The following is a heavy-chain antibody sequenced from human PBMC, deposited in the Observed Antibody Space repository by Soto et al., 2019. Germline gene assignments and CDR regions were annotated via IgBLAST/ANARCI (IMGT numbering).Heavy chain of an antibody. CDR1: GGSISSYY. D-gene: IGHD3-3*01. Sequence: SLTCTVSGGSISSYYWSWIRQPPGKGLEWIGHIYYSGSTNYNPSLKSRVTISVDTSKNQFSLKLSSVTAADTAVYYCARGPSQSVYDFWSGYQNWFDPWGQGTLVTVSS. J-gene: IGHJ5*02. CDR2: IYYSGST. V-gene: IGHV4-59*01. CDR3: ARGPSQSVYDFWSGYQNWFDP.